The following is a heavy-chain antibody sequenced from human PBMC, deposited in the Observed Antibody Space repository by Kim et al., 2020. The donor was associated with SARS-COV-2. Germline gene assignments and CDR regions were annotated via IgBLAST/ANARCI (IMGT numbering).Heavy chain of an antibody. CDR3: ARDYYESSGYSSCYFDY. J-gene: IGHJ4*02. V-gene: IGHV3-48*03. Sequence: GGSLRLSCAASGFTFSSYEMNWVRQAPGKGLEWVSYISSSGSTIYYADSVKGRFTISRDNAKNSLYLQMNSLRAEDTAVYYCARDYYESSGYSSCYFDYWGQVTLVTVSS. D-gene: IGHD3-22*01. CDR1: GFTFSSYE. CDR2: ISSSGSTI.